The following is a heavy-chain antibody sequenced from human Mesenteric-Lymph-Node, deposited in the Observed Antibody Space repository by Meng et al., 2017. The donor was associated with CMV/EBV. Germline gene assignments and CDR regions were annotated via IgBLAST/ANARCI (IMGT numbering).Heavy chain of an antibody. V-gene: IGHV3-66*02. D-gene: IGHD3-3*01. Sequence: GGSLRLSCAASGFTFSSYVMSWVRQAPGKGLEWVSVIYSGGSTYYADSVKGRFTISRDNSKNTLYLQMNSLRAEDTAVYYCARGFLEYSNYFDYWGQGTLVTVSS. J-gene: IGHJ4*02. CDR2: IYSGGST. CDR1: GFTFSSYV. CDR3: ARGFLEYSNYFDY.